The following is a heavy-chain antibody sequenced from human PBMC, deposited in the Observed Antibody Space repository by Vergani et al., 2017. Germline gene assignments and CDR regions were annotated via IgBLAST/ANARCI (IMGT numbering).Heavy chain of an antibody. CDR2: ISGSGGNT. Sequence: EVQLVESGGGLVQPGRSLRLSCAASGFTFSSYAMSWVRQAPGKGLEWVSAISGSGGNTYHADSVKGRFTISRDNSKIILYLQMNSLRAEDTAVYYCAKGRLGILIDYWGQGTLVTVSS. J-gene: IGHJ4*02. CDR1: GFTFSSYA. V-gene: IGHV3-23*04. CDR3: AKGRLGILIDY. D-gene: IGHD7-27*01.